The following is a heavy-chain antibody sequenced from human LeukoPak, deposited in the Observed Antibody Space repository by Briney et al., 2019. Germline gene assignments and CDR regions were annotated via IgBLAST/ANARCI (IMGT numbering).Heavy chain of an antibody. J-gene: IGHJ4*02. D-gene: IGHD6-6*01. V-gene: IGHV4-59*08. Sequence: PSETLSLTCTVSGGSISSYYWSWIRQPPGKGLEWIGYIYYSGSTNYNPSLKSRVTISVDTSKNQFSLKLSSVTAADTAEYYCARGPLDVGRIAARRSGDYWGQGTLVTVSS. CDR2: IYYSGST. CDR3: ARGPLDVGRIAARRSGDY. CDR1: GGSISSYY.